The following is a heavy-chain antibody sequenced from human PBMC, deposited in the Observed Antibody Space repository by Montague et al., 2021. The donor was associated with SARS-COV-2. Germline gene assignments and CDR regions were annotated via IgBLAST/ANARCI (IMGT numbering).Heavy chain of an antibody. CDR1: GDSIRNSDYS. Sequence: SETLSLTCTVSGDSIRNSDYSWGWVRQPPGKGLEWIGNNYNGGTTSYNPSLKSRVTIFVDTSKNEFSLKLSSVTAADTDVYYCATRTRYPQNDFGFWGQGTLVTVSS. CDR3: ATRTRYPQNDFGF. V-gene: IGHV4-39*01. J-gene: IGHJ4*02. CDR2: NYNGGTT. D-gene: IGHD3-3*01.